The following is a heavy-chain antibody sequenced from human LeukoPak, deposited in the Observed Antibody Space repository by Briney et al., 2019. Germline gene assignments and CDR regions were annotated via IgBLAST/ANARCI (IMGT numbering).Heavy chain of an antibody. V-gene: IGHV4-61*02. CDR2: NYTSGST. CDR1: GGSLSSGSYC. D-gene: IGHD6-19*01. J-gene: IGHJ2*01. Sequence: SETLSLTCAVSGGSLSSGSYCWGWIRQPAGKGLEWAGRNYTSGSTNYNTSLKSRVTISVDTSKSQFSLKLSSVTAADTAVYYCARDRGQWLVGWYFDLWGRGTLVTVSS. CDR3: ARDRGQWLVGWYFDL.